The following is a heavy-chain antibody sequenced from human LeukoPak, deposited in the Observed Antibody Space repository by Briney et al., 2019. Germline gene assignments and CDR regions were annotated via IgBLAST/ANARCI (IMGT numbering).Heavy chain of an antibody. CDR2: ITSGGGTT. CDR1: GFTFSSCA. D-gene: IGHD1-26*01. Sequence: GGSLRLSCAASGFTFSSCAMSWVRQAPGKGLEWVSTITSGGGTTYHADSVKGPFTISRDTSKITLFLQMNSLRAEDTAVYYCARMREHSGSSYPNFDYWGQGTLVTVSS. V-gene: IGHV3-23*01. J-gene: IGHJ4*02. CDR3: ARMREHSGSSYPNFDY.